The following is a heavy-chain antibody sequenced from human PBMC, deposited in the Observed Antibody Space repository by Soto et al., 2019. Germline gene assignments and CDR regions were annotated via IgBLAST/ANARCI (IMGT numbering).Heavy chain of an antibody. CDR3: ARVGSGGCCWFDP. D-gene: IGHD6-19*01. CDR1: GYPFTTFA. Sequence: QVKLVQSGPEVKNPGASVRVSCKASGYPFTTFAITWVRQAPGQGPEWMGWINTYNDYTNYAQKFQGRVTMTADTSTTTAYLELRSLSSDDTAVYYCARVGSGGCCWFDPWGQGTLVTVSS. V-gene: IGHV1-18*01. J-gene: IGHJ5*02. CDR2: INTYNDYT.